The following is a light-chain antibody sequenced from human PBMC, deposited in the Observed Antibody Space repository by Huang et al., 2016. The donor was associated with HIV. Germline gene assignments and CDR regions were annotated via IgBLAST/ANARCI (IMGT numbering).Light chain of an antibody. CDR1: QSVRNY. J-gene: IGKJ4*01. Sequence: EIMLTQSPASLALTPGERATLSCRASQSVRNYLAWYQQKPGQAPRLLIFDASNRATDIPARFSGSGSGTDFTLTISSLEPEDFAVYYCQQRYNWPLTFGGGTKVEIK. V-gene: IGKV3-11*01. CDR3: QQRYNWPLT. CDR2: DAS.